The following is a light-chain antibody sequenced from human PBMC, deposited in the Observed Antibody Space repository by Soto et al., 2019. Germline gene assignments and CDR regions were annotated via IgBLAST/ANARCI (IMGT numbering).Light chain of an antibody. J-gene: IGLJ1*01. CDR3: CSYRTGNTRQIV. Sequence: QSVLTQPASVSGSPGQSITISCTGTSSDVGSYSLVSWYQQHPGKAPKLMIYDVSKRPSGVSNRLSGSKSGNTASLSISGLQPEDEADYYCCSYRTGNTRQIVCGTGTKVTVL. CDR1: SSDVGSYSL. V-gene: IGLV2-14*02. CDR2: DVS.